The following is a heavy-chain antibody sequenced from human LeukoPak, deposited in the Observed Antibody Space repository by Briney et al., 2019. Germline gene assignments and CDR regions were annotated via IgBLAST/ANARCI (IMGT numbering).Heavy chain of an antibody. D-gene: IGHD2-2*01. V-gene: IGHV3-7*01. Sequence: GGSLRLSCAASGSTFTTHWMSWVRQSPGKGLEWVANIKQDGSDKYYVESVKGRFTISRDNAKNSLYLQMNSLRAEDTAVYYCARLSDTEGSSTCYRASDIWGQGTMVTVSS. CDR2: IKQDGSDK. CDR1: GSTFTTHW. J-gene: IGHJ3*02. CDR3: ARLSDTEGSSTCYRASDI.